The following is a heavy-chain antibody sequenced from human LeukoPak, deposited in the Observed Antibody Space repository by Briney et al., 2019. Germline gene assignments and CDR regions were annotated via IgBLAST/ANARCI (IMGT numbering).Heavy chain of an antibody. CDR3: ARAFVRGVIN. D-gene: IGHD3-10*01. CDR1: GFTFSSYE. J-gene: IGHJ4*02. CDR2: ISSSGSTI. Sequence: HPGGSLRLSCAASGFTFSSYEMNWVRQAPGKGLEWVSYISSSGSTIYYADSVKGRFTISRDNAKNSLYLQMNSLRAEDTAVYYCARAFVRGVINWGQGTLVTVSS. V-gene: IGHV3-48*03.